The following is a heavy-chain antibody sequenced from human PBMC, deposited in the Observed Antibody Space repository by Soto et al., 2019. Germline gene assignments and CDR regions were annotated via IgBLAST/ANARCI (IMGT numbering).Heavy chain of an antibody. CDR3: ARRDTYYDFWSGYCDAFDI. D-gene: IGHD3-3*01. Sequence: GASVKVSCKASGYTFTSYDINWVRQATGQGLEWMGWMNPNSGNTGYAQKFQGRVTMTRNTSISTAYMELSSLRSEDTAVYYCARRDTYYDFWSGYCDAFDIWGQGTMVTVSS. CDR2: MNPNSGNT. CDR1: GYTFTSYD. J-gene: IGHJ3*02. V-gene: IGHV1-8*01.